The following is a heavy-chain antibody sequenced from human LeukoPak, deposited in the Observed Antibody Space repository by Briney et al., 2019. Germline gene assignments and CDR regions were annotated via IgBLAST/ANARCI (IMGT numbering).Heavy chain of an antibody. Sequence: GGSLRLSCAASGFTFSSYDMSWVRQAPGKGLEWVSAISGSGGSTYHADSVKGRFTISRDNSKNTLYLQMNSLRVEDTAVYYCAKDDSSGLYDYWGQGTLVSVSS. V-gene: IGHV3-23*01. CDR2: ISGSGGST. CDR3: AKDDSSGLYDY. D-gene: IGHD6-19*01. J-gene: IGHJ4*02. CDR1: GFTFSSYD.